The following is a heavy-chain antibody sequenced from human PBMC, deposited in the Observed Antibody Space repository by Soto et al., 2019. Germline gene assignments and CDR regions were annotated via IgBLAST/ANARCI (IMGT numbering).Heavy chain of an antibody. J-gene: IGHJ5*02. D-gene: IGHD3-9*01. CDR3: AKYLLKPNWFDP. V-gene: IGHV3-30*18. CDR1: GFTFSSYG. CDR2: ISYDGSNK. Sequence: QVQLVESGGGVVQPGRSLRLSCAASGFTFSSYGMHWVRQAPGKGLEWVAVISYDGSNKYYADSVKGRFTISRDNSKNTLYLQMNSLRAEDAAVYYCAKYLLKPNWFDPWGQGTLVTVSS.